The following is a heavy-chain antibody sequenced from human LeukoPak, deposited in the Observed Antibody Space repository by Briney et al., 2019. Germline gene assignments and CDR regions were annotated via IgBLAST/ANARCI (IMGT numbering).Heavy chain of an antibody. D-gene: IGHD6-6*01. J-gene: IGHJ5*02. CDR1: GFTFSDYY. CDR2: ISSSGSSI. V-gene: IGHV3-11*01. Sequence: PGGSLRLSCAASGFTFSDYYMSWIRQAPGKGLEGVSYISSSGSSIYYADSVKGRFTISRDNAKNSLYLQMNRLRAEDPAVYYCARGAARPYMRFDPWGQGTLVTVSS. CDR3: ARGAARPYMRFDP.